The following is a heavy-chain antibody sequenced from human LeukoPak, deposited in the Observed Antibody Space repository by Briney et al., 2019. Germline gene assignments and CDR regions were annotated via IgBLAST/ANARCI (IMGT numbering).Heavy chain of an antibody. Sequence: ASETLSLTCTVSGASVRSHYCNWVRQSPEKGLEWIGYVYYSGGTNYNPSLKSAVTISLDTSKNQFSLQLNSVTPEDTAVYYCARDQKESWGVTDFDYWGQGTLVTVSS. CDR3: ARDQKESWGVTDFDY. D-gene: IGHD3-10*01. V-gene: IGHV4-59*02. CDR1: GASVRSHY. CDR2: VYYSGGT. J-gene: IGHJ4*02.